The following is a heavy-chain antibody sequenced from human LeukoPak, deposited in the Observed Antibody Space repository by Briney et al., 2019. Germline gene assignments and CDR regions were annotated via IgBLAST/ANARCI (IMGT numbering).Heavy chain of an antibody. V-gene: IGHV3-30-3*01. Sequence: GGSLRLSCAASGFTFSSYAMHWVRQAPGKGLEWVAVISYDGSNKYYADSVKGRFTISRDNSKNTLYLQMNSLRAEDTAVYYCARDDYGDHTPFDYWGQGTLVTVSS. CDR3: ARDDYGDHTPFDY. J-gene: IGHJ4*02. D-gene: IGHD4-17*01. CDR2: ISYDGSNK. CDR1: GFTFSSYA.